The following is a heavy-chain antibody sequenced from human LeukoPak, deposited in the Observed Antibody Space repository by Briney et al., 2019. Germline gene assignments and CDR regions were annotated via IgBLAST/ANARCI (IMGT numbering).Heavy chain of an antibody. CDR2: ISYDGSNK. Sequence: PGGSLRLSCAASGFTFSSYGMHWVRQAPGKGLEWVAVISYDGSNKYYADSVKGRFTISRDNSKNTLYLQMNCLRAEDTAVYYCAKLLTAGTTSDYWGQGTLVTVSS. CDR3: AKLLTAGTTSDY. V-gene: IGHV3-30*18. CDR1: GFTFSSYG. D-gene: IGHD1-1*01. J-gene: IGHJ4*02.